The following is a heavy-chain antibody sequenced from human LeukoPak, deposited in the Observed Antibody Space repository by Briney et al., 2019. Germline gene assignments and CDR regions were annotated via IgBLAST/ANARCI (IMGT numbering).Heavy chain of an antibody. D-gene: IGHD3-10*01. J-gene: IGHJ4*02. CDR2: IYYSGST. Sequence: SETLSLTCTVSGGSISSYYWSWIRQPPGKGLEWIGYIYYSGSTNYNPSLKSRVTISVDTSKNQFSLKLSSVTAADTAVYYCARGFGSGSPFDYWGQGTPVTVSS. CDR3: ARGFGSGSPFDY. CDR1: GGSISSYY. V-gene: IGHV4-59*01.